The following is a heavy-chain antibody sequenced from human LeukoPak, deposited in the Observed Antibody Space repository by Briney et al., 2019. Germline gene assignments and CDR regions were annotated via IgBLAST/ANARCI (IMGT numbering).Heavy chain of an antibody. CDR2: IYSGGST. V-gene: IGHV3-53*01. CDR3: AKPHYGSGYNS. D-gene: IGHD3-3*02. CDR1: GFTVSSNY. Sequence: GGSLRLSCAASGFTVSSNYMSWVRQAPGKGLEWVSVIYSGGSTYYADSVKGRFTISRDNSRNTLYLQMNSLRAEDTAVYHCAKPHYGSGYNSWGQGTLVTVSS. J-gene: IGHJ4*02.